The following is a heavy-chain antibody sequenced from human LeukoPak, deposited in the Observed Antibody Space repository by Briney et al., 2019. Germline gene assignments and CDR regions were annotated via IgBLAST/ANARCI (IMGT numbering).Heavy chain of an antibody. J-gene: IGHJ4*02. CDR3: TRIGVETTGYYRLDD. Sequence: ASVTVSFKCSVYTFTVHYLHWVRQPPAQGLEWMGWLNPNSGDTLYIHKFQGRVIIIWDTPISTLYMELSILMSADTAVVYFTRIGVETTGYYRLDDWGQGTLVTVSS. V-gene: IGHV1-2*02. CDR1: VYTFTVHY. D-gene: IGHD3-9*01. CDR2: LNPNSGDT.